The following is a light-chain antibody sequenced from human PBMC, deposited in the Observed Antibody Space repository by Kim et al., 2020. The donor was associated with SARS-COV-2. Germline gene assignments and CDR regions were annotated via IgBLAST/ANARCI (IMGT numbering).Light chain of an antibody. J-gene: IGLJ3*02. Sequence: SSELTQDPAVSVALGQTVRITCQGDSLRTYYASWYQQKPGQAPLLVTYGKNNRPSGIPDRFSGSSSGNTASLTITGAQAEDESDYYCLSRDTSDNPWVFGGGTKVTVL. CDR1: SLRTYY. CDR3: LSRDTSDNPWV. V-gene: IGLV3-19*01. CDR2: GKN.